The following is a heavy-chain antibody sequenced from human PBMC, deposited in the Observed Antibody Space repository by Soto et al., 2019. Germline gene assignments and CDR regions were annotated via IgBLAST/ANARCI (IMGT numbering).Heavy chain of an antibody. CDR2: ISGSGGST. CDR1: GFTFSSYA. D-gene: IGHD4-17*01. J-gene: IGHJ3*02. Sequence: GGSLRLSCAASGFTFSSYAMSWVRQAPGKGLEWVSAISGSGGSTYYADSVKGRFTISRDNSKNTLYLQMNSLRAEDTAVYYCAPLWPDSGDYVDAFDIWGQGTMVTVSS. V-gene: IGHV3-23*01. CDR3: APLWPDSGDYVDAFDI.